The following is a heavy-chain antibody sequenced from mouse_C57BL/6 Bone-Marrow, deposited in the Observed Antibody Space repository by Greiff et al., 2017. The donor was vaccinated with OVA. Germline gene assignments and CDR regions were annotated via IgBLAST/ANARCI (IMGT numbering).Heavy chain of an antibody. D-gene: IGHD2-4*01. J-gene: IGHJ1*03. CDR2: IYPRSGNT. CDR3: ADYDHSYWYFDV. V-gene: IGHV1-81*01. CDR1: GYTFTSYG. Sequence: QVQLKESGAELARPGASVKLSCKASGYTFTSYGISWVKQITGQGLEWIGEIYPRSGNTYYNEKFKGKATLTADKSSSTAYMELRSLTSEDSAVYFCADYDHSYWYFDVWGTGTTVTVSS.